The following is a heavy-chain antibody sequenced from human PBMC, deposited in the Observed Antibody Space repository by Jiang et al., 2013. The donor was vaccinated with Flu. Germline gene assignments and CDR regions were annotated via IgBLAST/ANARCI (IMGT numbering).Heavy chain of an antibody. CDR2: IYYSGST. V-gene: IGHV4-31*02. J-gene: IGHJ4*02. D-gene: IGHD3-10*01. CDR3: ARDPLGGGSGN. Sequence: SISSGGYYWSWIRQHPGKGLEWIGYIYYSGSTYYNPSLKSRVTISVDTSKNQFSLKLSSVTAADTAVYYCARDPLGGGSGNWGQGTLVTVSS. CDR1: SISSGGYY.